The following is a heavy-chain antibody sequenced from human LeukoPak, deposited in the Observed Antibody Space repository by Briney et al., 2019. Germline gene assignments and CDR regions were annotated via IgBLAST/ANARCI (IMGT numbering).Heavy chain of an antibody. Sequence: ASVKVSCKASGYTFTGYYMHWVRQAPGQGLEWMGWINPNSGGTNYAQKFQGRVTMTRDTSISTAYMELSRLGSDDTAVYYCARDQGTGIAVAGGGTFDDYWGQGTLVTVSS. CDR1: GYTFTGYY. V-gene: IGHV1-2*02. J-gene: IGHJ4*02. CDR2: INPNSGGT. CDR3: ARDQGTGIAVAGGGTFDDY. D-gene: IGHD6-19*01.